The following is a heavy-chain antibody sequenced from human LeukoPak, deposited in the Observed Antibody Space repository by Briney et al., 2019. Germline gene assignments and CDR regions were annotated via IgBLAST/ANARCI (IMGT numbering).Heavy chain of an antibody. D-gene: IGHD3-10*01. CDR3: ARGSGSSRTYYFDY. Sequence: PGGSLRLSCAASGFTFSDHYMDCVRQAPGRAREGVGRNRNKANSYTREYAASVKGRFTISRDDSKNSLYLQMNSLKTEDTAVYYCARGSGSSRTYYFDYWGQGTLVTVSS. CDR1: GFTFSDHY. V-gene: IGHV3-72*01. J-gene: IGHJ4*02. CDR2: NRNKANSYTR.